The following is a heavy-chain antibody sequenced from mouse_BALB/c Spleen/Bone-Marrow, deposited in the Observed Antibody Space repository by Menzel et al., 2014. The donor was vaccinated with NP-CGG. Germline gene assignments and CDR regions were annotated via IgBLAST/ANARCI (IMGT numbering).Heavy chain of an antibody. V-gene: IGHV5-4*02. CDR2: ISDGGSYT. CDR3: AREYGTSYDYYFDV. CDR1: GFTFSDYY. J-gene: IGHJ1*01. Sequence: VQGVESGGGLVKPGGSLKLSCAASGFTFSDYYVYWVRQTPEKRLEWVATISDGGSYTYYPDSVKGRFTVSRDNAKNNLYLQTSSLKSEDTAMYYCAREYGTSYDYYFDVWGAGTTVTVSS. D-gene: IGHD1-1*01.